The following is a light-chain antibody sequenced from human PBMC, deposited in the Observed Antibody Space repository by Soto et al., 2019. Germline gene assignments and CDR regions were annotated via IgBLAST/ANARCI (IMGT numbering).Light chain of an antibody. Sequence: ILLTQSPGTLSLSPGARAPLSCRASQSVSSFLAWYQQKPGQAPRLLIYDAPKRATGIPARFSGSGSETEFTLTIGSLQADDSAVYFGQQYNNWPTWTFGQGTKVDI. CDR1: QSVSSF. V-gene: IGKV3-11*01. J-gene: IGKJ1*01. CDR3: QQYNNWPTWT. CDR2: DAP.